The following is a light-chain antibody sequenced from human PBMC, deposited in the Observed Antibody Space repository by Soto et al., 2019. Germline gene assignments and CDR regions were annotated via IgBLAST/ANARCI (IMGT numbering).Light chain of an antibody. CDR3: LLSFGGPRV. CDR2: GVS. J-gene: IGLJ2*01. V-gene: IGLV2-14*01. CDR1: SSDVGGYNY. Sequence: QSALTQPASVSGSPGQSITISCTGTSSDVGGYNYVSWHQLHPGKAPKLVVYGVSNRPSGVSNRFSGSKSGNTASLTISGLQAEDEADYYCLLSFGGPRVFGGGTKLTVL.